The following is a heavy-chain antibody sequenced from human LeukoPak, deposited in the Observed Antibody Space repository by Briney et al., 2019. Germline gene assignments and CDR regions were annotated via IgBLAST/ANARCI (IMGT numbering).Heavy chain of an antibody. CDR3: ARGIDY. V-gene: IGHV3-23*01. CDR2: ISGSGEST. CDR1: GFTFFNYG. Sequence: GGTLRLSCAASGFTFFNYGMSWVRQAPGKGLEWVSSISGSGESTSYADSVRGRFTISRDTSKNMVFLQMNSLRVEDTAVYYCARGIDYWGRGTLVTVSS. J-gene: IGHJ4*02.